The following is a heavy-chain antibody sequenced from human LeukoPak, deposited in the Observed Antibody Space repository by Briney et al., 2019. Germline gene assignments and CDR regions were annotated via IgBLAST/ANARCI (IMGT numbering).Heavy chain of an antibody. Sequence: GGSLRLSCAASGFTFSSYAMYWVRQAPGKGLEWVSVIYSGGSTYYADSVKGRFSISRDSSENTLYLQMNSLRAEDTAVYYCARVSTTIGYFDHWGRGTLVTVSA. D-gene: IGHD4-11*01. CDR1: GFTFSSYA. V-gene: IGHV3-66*02. CDR3: ARVSTTIGYFDH. J-gene: IGHJ4*02. CDR2: IYSGGST.